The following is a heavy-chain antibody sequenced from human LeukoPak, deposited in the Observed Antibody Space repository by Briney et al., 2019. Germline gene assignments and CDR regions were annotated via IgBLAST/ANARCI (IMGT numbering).Heavy chain of an antibody. CDR1: GASISSNDDY. V-gene: IGHV4-39*07. D-gene: IGHD3-16*01. CDR2: IYYSGST. CDR3: ARDPLGGPFDY. Sequence: SETLSLTCTVSGASISSNDDYWGWIRQPPGKGLEWIGSIYYSGSTYYNPSLKSRVTISVDTSKNQFSLKVSSVTAADTAVYYCARDPLGGPFDYWGQGTLVSVSS. J-gene: IGHJ4*02.